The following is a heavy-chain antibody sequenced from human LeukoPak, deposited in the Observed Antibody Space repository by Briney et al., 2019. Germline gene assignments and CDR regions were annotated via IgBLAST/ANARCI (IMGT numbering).Heavy chain of an antibody. J-gene: IGHJ6*04. CDR2: IYYSGST. V-gene: IGHV4-31*03. Sequence: PSQTLSLACTVSGGSISSGGYYWSWIRQHPGKGLEWIGYIYYSGSTYYNPSLKSRVTISVDTCKNQFSLKLSSVTAADTAVYYCARDSRVATIQASTGSYGMDVWGKGTTVTVSS. CDR3: ARDSRVATIQASTGSYGMDV. CDR1: GGSISSGGYY. D-gene: IGHD5-12*01.